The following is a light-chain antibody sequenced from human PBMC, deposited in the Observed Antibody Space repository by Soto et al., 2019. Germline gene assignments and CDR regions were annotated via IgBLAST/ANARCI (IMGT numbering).Light chain of an antibody. J-gene: IGKJ1*01. CDR2: GAS. Sequence: IVMTHSPATLSVSPVGSATLSFMASQSISDTLAWYQQKPGQAPRLLIYGASKRATGFPARFSGSGSGTDFTLTISSLQSEDFAVYYCQQYNNWPWTFGQGTKVDI. CDR1: QSISDT. V-gene: IGKV3-15*01. CDR3: QQYNNWPWT.